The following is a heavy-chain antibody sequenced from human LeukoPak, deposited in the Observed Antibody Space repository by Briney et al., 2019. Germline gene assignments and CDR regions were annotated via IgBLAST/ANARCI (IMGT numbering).Heavy chain of an antibody. Sequence: SETLSLTCAVYGGSFSGYYWSWIRQPPGKGLEWIGEINHSGSTNYNPSLKSRVTISVDTSKNQFSLKLSSVTAADTAVYYRARGQGGSGWFPLRNWGQGTLVTVSS. D-gene: IGHD6-19*01. V-gene: IGHV4-34*01. CDR2: INHSGST. J-gene: IGHJ4*02. CDR1: GGSFSGYY. CDR3: ARGQGGSGWFPLRN.